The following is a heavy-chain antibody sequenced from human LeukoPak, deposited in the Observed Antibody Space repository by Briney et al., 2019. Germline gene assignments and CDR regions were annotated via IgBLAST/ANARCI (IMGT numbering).Heavy chain of an antibody. Sequence: ASVMVSCKASGYTFTSYDINWVRQATGQGLEWMGWMNPNSGNTGYAQKFQGRVTMTRNTSISTAYMELSSLRSEDTAVYYCARVAQYYYGSGSPFDYWGQGTLVTVSS. D-gene: IGHD3-10*01. V-gene: IGHV1-8*01. CDR1: GYTFTSYD. CDR2: MNPNSGNT. CDR3: ARVAQYYYGSGSPFDY. J-gene: IGHJ4*02.